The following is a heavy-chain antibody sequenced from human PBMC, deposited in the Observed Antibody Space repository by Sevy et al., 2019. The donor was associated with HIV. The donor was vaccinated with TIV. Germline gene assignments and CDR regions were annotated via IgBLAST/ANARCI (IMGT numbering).Heavy chain of an antibody. J-gene: IGHJ5*02. D-gene: IGHD3-3*01. Sequence: GGSLRLSCAASGFTFSSYAMSWVRQAPGKGLEWVSAISGSGGSTYYADSVKGRFTISRDKSKNTLYLQMNSLRAEETAVYYCAKNAYYDFWGGSAGWFDPWGQGTLVTVSS. CDR3: AKNAYYDFWGGSAGWFDP. CDR2: ISGSGGST. CDR1: GFTFSSYA. V-gene: IGHV3-23*01.